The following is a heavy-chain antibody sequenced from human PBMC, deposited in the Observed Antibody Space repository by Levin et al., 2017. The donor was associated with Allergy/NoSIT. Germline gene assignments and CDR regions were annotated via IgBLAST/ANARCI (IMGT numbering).Heavy chain of an antibody. V-gene: IGHV4-30-2*01. D-gene: IGHD4-23*01. CDR2: IYHSGST. Sequence: SETLSLTCAVSGGSISSGGYSWSWIRQPPGKGLEWIGYIYHSGSTYYNPSLKSRVTISVDRSKNQFSLKLSSVTAADTAVYYCARALGGGNGDFDYWGQGTLVTVSS. CDR3: ARALGGGNGDFDY. J-gene: IGHJ4*02. CDR1: GGSISSGGYS.